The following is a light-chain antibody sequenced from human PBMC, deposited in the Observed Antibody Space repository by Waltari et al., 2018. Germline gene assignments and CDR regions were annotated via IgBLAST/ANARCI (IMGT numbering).Light chain of an antibody. Sequence: DIVMTQSPESLAVSLGERATINCKYSESVLYSTKNKNNLAWYQQKPGQPPKLFLYWAATRKSGVPDRFSGSGSETDFTLTVTSLQAEDAAVYYCQQYYSTPLTFGGGTRVEI. J-gene: IGKJ4*01. V-gene: IGKV4-1*01. CDR1: ESVLYSTKNKNN. CDR3: QQYYSTPLT. CDR2: WAA.